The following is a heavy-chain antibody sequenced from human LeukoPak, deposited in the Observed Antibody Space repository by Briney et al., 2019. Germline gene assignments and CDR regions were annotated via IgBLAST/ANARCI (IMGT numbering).Heavy chain of an antibody. CDR2: ISFDGSNK. V-gene: IGHV3-30*03. D-gene: IGHD3-22*01. CDR1: GFTFSNYG. Sequence: PGGSLRLSCAASGFTFSNYGMHWVRQAPGKGLEWVAVISFDGSNKYYADSVKGRFTISRDNSRNTLYLQMNSLRAEDTAVYFCARGRSGYYCFDYWGQGTLVTVSS. CDR3: ARGRSGYYCFDY. J-gene: IGHJ4*02.